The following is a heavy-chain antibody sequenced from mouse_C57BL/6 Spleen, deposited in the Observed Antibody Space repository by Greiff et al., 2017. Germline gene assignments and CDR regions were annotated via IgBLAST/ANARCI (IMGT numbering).Heavy chain of an antibody. CDR1: GYTFTSYG. D-gene: IGHD3-2*02. CDR3: ARLGGAQGYFDY. CDR2: IYPRSGNT. Sequence: LQESGAELARPGASVKLSCKASGYTFTSYGISWVKQRTGKGLEWIGEIYPRSGNTYYNEKFKGKATLTADKSSSTAYMELRSLTSEDSAVYFCARLGGAQGYFDYWGQGTTLTVSS. V-gene: IGHV1-81*01. J-gene: IGHJ2*01.